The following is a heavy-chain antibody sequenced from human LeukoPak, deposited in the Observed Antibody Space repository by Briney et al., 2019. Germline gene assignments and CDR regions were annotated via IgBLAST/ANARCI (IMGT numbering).Heavy chain of an antibody. D-gene: IGHD6-19*01. CDR1: AYSISSGYY. CDR2: IYHSGST. CDR3: ARTLPYNSGWGYFDY. J-gene: IGHJ4*03. Sequence: PSEALSLTCTVSAYSISSGYYWGWIRQSPGKGLEWIGGIYHSGSTFYNPSLKSRATISVDTSKNQFSLKLSSVTAADTAVYYCARTLPYNSGWGYFDYWGQGTLVTVSS. V-gene: IGHV4-38-2*02.